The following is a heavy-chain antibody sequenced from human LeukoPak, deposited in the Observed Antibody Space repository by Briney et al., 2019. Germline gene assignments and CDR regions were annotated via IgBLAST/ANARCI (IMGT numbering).Heavy chain of an antibody. J-gene: IGHJ4*02. V-gene: IGHV3-15*01. Sequence: PGGSLRLSCAASGLTLSDAWLTWVRRAPGKGLEWVARIKSQIDGGIKDYAAPVKGTFTISRDDSENTVYLQMNSLKIEDTAVYYCATGRSGYFDSWGQGTLVTVSS. CDR2: IKSQIDGGIK. CDR3: ATGRSGYFDS. CDR1: GLTLSDAW.